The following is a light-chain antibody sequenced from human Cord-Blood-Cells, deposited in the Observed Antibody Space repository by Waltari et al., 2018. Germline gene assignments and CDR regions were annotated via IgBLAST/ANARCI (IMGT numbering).Light chain of an antibody. J-gene: IGLJ3*02. CDR2: EGS. CDR1: SRDVGSYNL. Sequence: QSALTQPASVSGSPGPSITIPCTGTSRDVGSYNLVSCYQQHPGKAPKLMIYEGSKRPSGVSNRFSGSKSGNTASLTISGRQAEDEADYYCCSYAGSSTWVFGGGTKLTVL. CDR3: CSYAGSSTWV. V-gene: IGLV2-23*01.